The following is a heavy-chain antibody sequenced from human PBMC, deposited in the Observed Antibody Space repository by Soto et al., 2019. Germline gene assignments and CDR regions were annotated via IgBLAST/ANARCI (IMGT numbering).Heavy chain of an antibody. Sequence: ASVKVSCKASGYTFTSYGISLVRQAPGQGLEWXGXIXXXNXNXXXAXXXEGRVTMTTDTSTSTAYMELRSLRSDDTAVYYCARDTPGPYNWFDPWGQGTLVTVSS. CDR2: IXXXNXNX. J-gene: IGHJ5*02. V-gene: IGHV1-18*01. CDR1: GYTFTSYG. CDR3: ARDTPGPYNWFDP.